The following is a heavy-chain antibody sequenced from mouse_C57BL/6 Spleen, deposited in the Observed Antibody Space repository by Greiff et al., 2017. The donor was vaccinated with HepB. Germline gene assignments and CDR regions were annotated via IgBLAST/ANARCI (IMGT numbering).Heavy chain of an antibody. D-gene: IGHD2-4*01. CDR3: AREMISHWYFDV. CDR1: GYTFTSYW. Sequence: QVQLQQPGAELVRPGTSVKLSCKASGYTFTSYWMHWVKQRPGQGLEWIGVIDPSDSYTNYNQKFKGKATLTVDTSSSTAYMQLSSLTSEDSAVYYCAREMISHWYFDVWGTGTTVTVSS. CDR2: IDPSDSYT. J-gene: IGHJ1*03. V-gene: IGHV1-59*01.